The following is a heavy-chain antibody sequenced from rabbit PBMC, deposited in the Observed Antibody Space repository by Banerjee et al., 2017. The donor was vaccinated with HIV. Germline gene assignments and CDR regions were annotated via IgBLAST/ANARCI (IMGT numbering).Heavy chain of an antibody. J-gene: IGHJ4*01. V-gene: IGHV1S43*01. Sequence: ASWVNGRFTISRSTSLNTVDLKMTSLTAAGTATYFCARDAGANDWRFNLWGQGTLVTVS. D-gene: IGHD4-2*01. CDR3: ARDAGANDWRFNL.